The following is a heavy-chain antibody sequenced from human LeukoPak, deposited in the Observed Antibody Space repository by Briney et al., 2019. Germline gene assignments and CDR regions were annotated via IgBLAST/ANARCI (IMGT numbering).Heavy chain of an antibody. CDR3: ARGSCSSTSCFYARGYYFDY. D-gene: IGHD2-2*01. CDR2: IYTSGST. Sequence: PSETLSLTCTVSGGSISSGSYYWSWIRQPAGKGLEWIGRIYTSGSTNYNPSLKSRVTISVDTSKNQFSLKLSSVTAADTAVYYCARGSCSSTSCFYARGYYFDYWGQGTLVTVSS. J-gene: IGHJ4*02. CDR1: GGSISSGSYY. V-gene: IGHV4-61*02.